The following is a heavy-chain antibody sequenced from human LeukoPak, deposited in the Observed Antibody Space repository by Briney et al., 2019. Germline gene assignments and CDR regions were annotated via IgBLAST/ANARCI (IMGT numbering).Heavy chain of an antibody. CDR1: GGSISSSSYY. Sequence: PSETLSLTCTLSGGSISSSSYYLGWIRQPPAKGLEWLGCIYYSGGTYYNPSLTSRVTIAVDTSKNQFSLKLSSVTAADTAVYYCARLRSYYDILTGYTYYFDYWGQGTLVTVSS. V-gene: IGHV4-39*01. J-gene: IGHJ4*02. CDR3: ARLRSYYDILTGYTYYFDY. CDR2: IYYSGGT. D-gene: IGHD3-9*01.